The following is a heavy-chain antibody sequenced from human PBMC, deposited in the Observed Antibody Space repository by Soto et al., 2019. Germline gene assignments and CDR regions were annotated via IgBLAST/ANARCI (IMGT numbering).Heavy chain of an antibody. CDR1: GGSISSYY. Sequence: QVQLQESGPGLVKPSETLSLTCTVSGGSISSYYWSWIRQPPGKGLEWIGYIYYSGSTNYNPSLKSRVTMSVDTSKNQFSLKLTSVTAADTAVYYCARGDTYFDYWGQGTLVTVSS. J-gene: IGHJ4*02. V-gene: IGHV4-59*01. CDR2: IYYSGST. CDR3: ARGDTYFDY. D-gene: IGHD5-18*01.